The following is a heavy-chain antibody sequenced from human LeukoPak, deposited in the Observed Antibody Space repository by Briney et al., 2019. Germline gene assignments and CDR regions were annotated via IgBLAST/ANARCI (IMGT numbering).Heavy chain of an antibody. D-gene: IGHD2-21*02. Sequence: SETLSLTCAVYGGSFSGYYWSWIRQPPGKGLEWIGEINHSGSTNYNPSLKSRVTISVDTSKNQFSLKLSSVTAADTAVYYCARFDAAWRYCGGDCAALDAFDIWGQGTMVTVSS. J-gene: IGHJ3*02. CDR1: GGSFSGYY. CDR3: ARFDAAWRYCGGDCAALDAFDI. V-gene: IGHV4-34*01. CDR2: INHSGST.